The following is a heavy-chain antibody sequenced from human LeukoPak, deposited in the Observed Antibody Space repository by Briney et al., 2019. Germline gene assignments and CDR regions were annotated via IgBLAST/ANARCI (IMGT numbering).Heavy chain of an antibody. CDR3: ARDPPRARRDGYNWDY. D-gene: IGHD5-24*01. Sequence: ASVKASCKASGYTFTSYGISWVRQAPGQGLEWMGWISAYNGNTNYAQKLQGRVTMTTDTSTSTAYMELRSLRSDDTAVYYCARDPPRARRDGYNWDYWGQGALVTVSS. V-gene: IGHV1-18*01. J-gene: IGHJ4*02. CDR1: GYTFTSYG. CDR2: ISAYNGNT.